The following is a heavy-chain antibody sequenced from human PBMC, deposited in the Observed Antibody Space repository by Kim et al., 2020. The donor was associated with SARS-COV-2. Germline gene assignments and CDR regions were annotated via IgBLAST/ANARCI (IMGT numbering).Heavy chain of an antibody. CDR2: INHSGST. CDR1: GGSFSGYY. J-gene: IGHJ2*01. Sequence: SETLSLTCAVYGGSFSGYYWSWIRQPPGKGLEWMGEINHSGSTNYNPSLKSRVTISVDTSKNQFSLKLSSVTAADTAVYYCARGLRGSGSYYPVRGRYFDLWGRGTLVTVSS. V-gene: IGHV4-34*01. CDR3: ARGLRGSGSYYPVRGRYFDL. D-gene: IGHD3-10*01.